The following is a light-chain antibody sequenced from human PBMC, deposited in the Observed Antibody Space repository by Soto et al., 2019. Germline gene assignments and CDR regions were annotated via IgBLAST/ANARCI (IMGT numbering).Light chain of an antibody. J-gene: IGLJ1*01. CDR3: QSYDSSLSGYV. CDR1: TSNIGAGYD. CDR2: GNS. Sequence: VLTQVPPVSRAPGQRVTSSCPGSTSNIGAGYDVHWYQQLPGTAPKLLIYGNSNRPSGVPDRFSGSKSGTSASLAITGLQAEDEADYYCQSYDSSLSGYVFGTGTKVTVL. V-gene: IGLV1-40*01.